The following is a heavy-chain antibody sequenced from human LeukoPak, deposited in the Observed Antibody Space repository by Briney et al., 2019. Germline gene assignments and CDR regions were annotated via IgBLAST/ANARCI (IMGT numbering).Heavy chain of an antibody. CDR1: GFTFSSYS. V-gene: IGHV3-48*04. CDR2: ISSSSSTI. Sequence: PGGSLRLSCAASGFTFSSYSMNWVRQAPGKGLEWVSYISSSSSTIYYADSVKGRFTISRDNAKNSLYLQMNSLRAEDTAVYYCARAGNYYDSSGYLERSDYWGQGTLVTVSS. D-gene: IGHD3-22*01. CDR3: ARAGNYYDSSGYLERSDY. J-gene: IGHJ4*02.